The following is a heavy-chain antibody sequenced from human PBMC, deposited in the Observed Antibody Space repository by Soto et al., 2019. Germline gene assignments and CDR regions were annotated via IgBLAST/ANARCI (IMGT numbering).Heavy chain of an antibody. V-gene: IGHV4-4*02. D-gene: IGHD7-27*01. CDR2: IYHSGTT. CDR1: GDSISSDKW. CDR3: ARGGTGHLDY. Sequence: PSETLSLTCAVSGDSISSDKWWSWVRQSPGKGLEWIGEIYHSGTTSYIPSLKSRVSISVDTSKNQFSLMLTSVTAADTAIYYCARGGTGHLDYWGQGTLVTVSS. J-gene: IGHJ4*02.